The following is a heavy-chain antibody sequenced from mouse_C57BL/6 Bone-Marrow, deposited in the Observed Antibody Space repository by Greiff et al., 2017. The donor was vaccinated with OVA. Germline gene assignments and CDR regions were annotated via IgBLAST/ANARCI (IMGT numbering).Heavy chain of an antibody. CDR2: IHPSDSDT. D-gene: IGHD2-1*01. CDR1: GYSFTSYW. V-gene: IGHV1-74*01. Sequence: QVQLQQSGAELVKPGASVKVSCKASGYSFTSYWMHWVKQRPGQGLEWIGRIHPSDSDTNYNQKFKGKATLTVDKSSSTAYMQLSSLTSEDSAVYDWAIGKDIYNGNHSDYWGQGTTLTVSS. J-gene: IGHJ2*01. CDR3: AIGKDIYNGNHSDY.